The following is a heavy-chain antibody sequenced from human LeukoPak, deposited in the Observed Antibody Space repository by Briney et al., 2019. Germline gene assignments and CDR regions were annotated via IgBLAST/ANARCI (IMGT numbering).Heavy chain of an antibody. CDR2: ISAYNGNT. D-gene: IGHD4-17*01. CDR3: ARVLGYGDYYNYYMDV. Sequence: GASVKVSCKASGYTFTSYGISLVRQAPGQGLEWMGWISAYNGNTNYAQKLQGRVTMTTDTSTSTAYMELRSLRSDDTAVYYCARVLGYGDYYNYYMDVWGKGTTVTVSS. J-gene: IGHJ6*03. V-gene: IGHV1-18*01. CDR1: GYTFTSYG.